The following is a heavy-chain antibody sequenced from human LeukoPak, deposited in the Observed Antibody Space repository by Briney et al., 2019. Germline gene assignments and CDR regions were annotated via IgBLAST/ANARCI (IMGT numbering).Heavy chain of an antibody. Sequence: GGSLRLSCAASGFTFSSYAMSWVRQAPGKGLEWVSAISGSGGSTYYADSVKGRFTISRDNSKNTLYLQMNSLRAEDTAVYYCAKDGMIVVVIRAEYFQHWGQGTLVTVSS. D-gene: IGHD3-22*01. V-gene: IGHV3-23*01. CDR2: ISGSGGST. CDR1: GFTFSSYA. J-gene: IGHJ1*01. CDR3: AKDGMIVVVIRAEYFQH.